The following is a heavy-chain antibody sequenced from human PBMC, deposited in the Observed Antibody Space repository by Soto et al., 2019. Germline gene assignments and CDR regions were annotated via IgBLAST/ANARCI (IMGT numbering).Heavy chain of an antibody. D-gene: IGHD2-2*01. J-gene: IGHJ6*02. CDR1: GFTFSSHG. Sequence: QVQLVESGGGVVQPGRSLRLSCAASGFTFSSHGMHWVRQAPGKGLEWVALISHDGTNQYYADSVKGRFTISRDNSKNTLYLQADSLRTEDTALYYCAKQTSAWCSPTPCYEARFYYALDVWGQGTAVTVSS. CDR2: ISHDGTNQ. V-gene: IGHV3-30*18. CDR3: AKQTSAWCSPTPCYEARFYYALDV.